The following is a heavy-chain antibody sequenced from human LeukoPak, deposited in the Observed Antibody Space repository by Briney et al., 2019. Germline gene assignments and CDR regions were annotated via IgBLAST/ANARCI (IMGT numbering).Heavy chain of an antibody. CDR1: GVSISSGAYY. D-gene: IGHD3-22*01. CDR2: IYYSGST. V-gene: IGHV4-30-4*01. Sequence: SQTLCLTCTVSGVSISSGAYYWSWIRQPPGKGLEWIAYIYYSGSTYYNPSLKSRVTISVDTSKNQFSLKLSSVTAADTAVYYCARITELMIVVPWGQGTLVTVSS. CDR3: ARITELMIVVP. J-gene: IGHJ4*02.